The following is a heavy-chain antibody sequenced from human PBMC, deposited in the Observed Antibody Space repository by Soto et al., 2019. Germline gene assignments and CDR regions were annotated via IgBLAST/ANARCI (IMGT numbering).Heavy chain of an antibody. V-gene: IGHV3-15*01. CDR1: GFTFNYAW. J-gene: IGHJ4*02. Sequence: EVQLVESGGGLVEPGGSLRLSCAASGFTFNYAWMSWVRQAPGTRLEWVGRVKSKTGGGTTDYTAPGEGRFTISRDESKNTLYLQMNSLKTGETAVYYCTTDRVYCSGGSCYNYFDYWGQGTLVTVSS. CDR2: VKSKTGGGTT. D-gene: IGHD2-15*01. CDR3: TTDRVYCSGGSCYNYFDY.